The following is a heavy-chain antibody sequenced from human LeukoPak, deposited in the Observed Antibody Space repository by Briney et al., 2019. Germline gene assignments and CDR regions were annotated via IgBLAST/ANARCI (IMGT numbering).Heavy chain of an antibody. CDR1: GFTFSSYG. CDR2: IWYDGSNK. CDR3: ARGDSTDYFDY. J-gene: IGHJ4*02. V-gene: IGHV3-33*01. Sequence: GGSLRLSCAASGFTFSSYGMHWVRQAPGKGLEWVAVIWYDGSNKYYADSVKGRFTISRDNSKNTLYLQMNSLRAEDTAVYYCARGDSTDYFDYWGQGTLVTVSS. D-gene: IGHD5-18*01.